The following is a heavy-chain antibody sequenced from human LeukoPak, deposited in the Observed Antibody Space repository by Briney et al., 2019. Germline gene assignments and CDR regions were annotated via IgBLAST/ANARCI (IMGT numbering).Heavy chain of an antibody. CDR3: VRVGGGSYRSYYYYMDV. D-gene: IGHD1-26*01. CDR1: GGSISSYY. Sequence: PSETLSLTCTVSGGSISSYYWSWIRQPAGKGLEWIGRIYTSGSTNYNPSLKSRVTMSVDTSKNQFSLKLSSVTAADTAVYYCVRVGGGSYRSYYYYMDVWGKGTTVTASS. V-gene: IGHV4-4*07. CDR2: IYTSGST. J-gene: IGHJ6*03.